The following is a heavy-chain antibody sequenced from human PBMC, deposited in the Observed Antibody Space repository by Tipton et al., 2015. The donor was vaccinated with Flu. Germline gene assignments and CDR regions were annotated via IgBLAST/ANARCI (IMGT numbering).Heavy chain of an antibody. D-gene: IGHD1-26*01. CDR2: VSDTGTT. Sequence: TLSLTCTVSGGSISPCYWNWIRRPPGKELEWIGYYVSDTGTTDYNPSLRSRVAISGDTSTNQFFLKLSSVTAADTAVYYCSSASAPVRGSYQGGGFDVWGQGKVVTVSS. CDR3: SSASAPVRGSYQGGGFDV. J-gene: IGHJ3*01. V-gene: IGHV4-59*01. CDR1: GGSISPCY.